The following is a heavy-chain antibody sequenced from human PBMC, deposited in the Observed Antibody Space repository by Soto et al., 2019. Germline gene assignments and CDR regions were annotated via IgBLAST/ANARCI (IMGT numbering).Heavy chain of an antibody. CDR2: MSYDGSDK. CDR3: AREGTGGKEGRYFDI. J-gene: IGHJ2*01. CDR1: GFIFSSYS. Sequence: QVQLVESGGGVVQPGRSLRLSCAASGFIFSSYSMHWVRQAPGKGLEWVAVMSYDGSDKYYADSVKGRFTMSRDNSKKTLDLRMNSLRAEDTAVYYCAREGTGGKEGRYFDIWGRGTLVIVSS. D-gene: IGHD2-15*01. V-gene: IGHV3-30-3*01.